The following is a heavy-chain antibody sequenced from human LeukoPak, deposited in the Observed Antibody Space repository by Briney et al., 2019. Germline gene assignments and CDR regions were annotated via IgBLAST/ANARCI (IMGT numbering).Heavy chain of an antibody. Sequence: SETLSLTCTVSGGSISSSSYYWGWIRQPPGKGLEWIGSIYYSGSTYYSPSLKSRVTISVDTSKNQFSLKLSSVTAADTAVYYCARDGKPMAKKYYYDSSGPPSAWGQGTLVTVSS. CDR3: ARDGKPMAKKYYYDSSGPPSA. J-gene: IGHJ5*02. CDR1: GGSISSSSYY. CDR2: IYYSGST. D-gene: IGHD3-22*01. V-gene: IGHV4-39*07.